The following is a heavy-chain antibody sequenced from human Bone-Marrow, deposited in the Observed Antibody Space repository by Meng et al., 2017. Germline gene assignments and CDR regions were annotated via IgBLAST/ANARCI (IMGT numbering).Heavy chain of an antibody. V-gene: IGHV3-30*01. J-gene: IGHJ4*02. CDR3: ARDCRVGATDY. D-gene: IGHD1-26*01. CDR2: ISSDGSNK. Sequence: QVPLVGSGGGAVQPGRYLRLFCADSGFTFSRYSRHWVGQVPGKGLGWVAVISSDGSNKYYAAFVKGRFTISRDNSKNTLYLQMNSLSAEDTAVYYCARDCRVGATDYWGQGTLVTVSS. CDR1: GFTFSRYS.